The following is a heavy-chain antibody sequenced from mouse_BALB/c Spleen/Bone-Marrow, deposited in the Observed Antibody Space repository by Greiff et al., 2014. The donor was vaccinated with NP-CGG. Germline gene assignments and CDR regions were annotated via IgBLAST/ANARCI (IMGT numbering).Heavy chain of an antibody. V-gene: IGHV4-1*02. CDR2: INPDSRTI. CDR1: GFDFSGYW. J-gene: IGHJ2*01. CDR3: GGQDCYGHSDY. Sequence: EVKLVQSGGGLVQPGGSLKLSCAASGFDFSGYWMSWVRQAPGKGLQWIGEINPDSRTINYAPFIKDKIIISRDNSNNTQYPQRSQVRSEATVCYCSGGQDCYGHSDYWGQGTTVTVSS. D-gene: IGHD1-1*01.